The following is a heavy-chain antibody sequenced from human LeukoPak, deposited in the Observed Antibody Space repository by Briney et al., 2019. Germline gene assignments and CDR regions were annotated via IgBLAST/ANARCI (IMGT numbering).Heavy chain of an antibody. CDR2: IYSSGST. CDR3: ASTYDSSGYTPGEYFDY. Sequence: TLSLTCTVSGGSISSSRYYWTWIRQPAGKGLEWIGRIYSSGSTNFNPSLKSRVTMSVDTSKNQFSLKLSSVTAADTAVYYCASTYDSSGYTPGEYFDYWGQGTLVTVSS. CDR1: GGSISSSRYY. D-gene: IGHD3-22*01. J-gene: IGHJ4*02. V-gene: IGHV4-61*02.